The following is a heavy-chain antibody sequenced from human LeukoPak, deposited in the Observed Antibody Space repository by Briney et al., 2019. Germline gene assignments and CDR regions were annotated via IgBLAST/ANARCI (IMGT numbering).Heavy chain of an antibody. D-gene: IGHD4-17*01. Sequence: SETLSLTCTVSGGSIRNYYCSWIRQPPGKGLEWIGYIYYSGSTNYNPSLKSQVTLSVDTSKNQVSLKLNSGAGAGPAVYYCAVGGGDYPWFDPWGPGTLVPVSS. CDR2: IYYSGST. CDR1: GGSIRNYY. V-gene: IGHV4-59*01. J-gene: IGHJ5*02. CDR3: AVGGGDYPWFDP.